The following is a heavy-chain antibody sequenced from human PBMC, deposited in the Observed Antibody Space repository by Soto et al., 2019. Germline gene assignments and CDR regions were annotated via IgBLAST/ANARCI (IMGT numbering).Heavy chain of an antibody. CDR3: ARDPVGVDSTFFFDS. D-gene: IGHD2-21*01. Sequence: GGSLRLSCAASGFTFSDYYMSWIRQAPGKGLEWLSYIDTSGLTMDYADSVKGRFTISRDNAKNSLYLQMSSLRADDTAVYYCARDPVGVDSTFFFDSWGQGTLVTVSS. CDR2: IDTSGLTM. V-gene: IGHV3-11*04. CDR1: GFTFSDYY. J-gene: IGHJ4*02.